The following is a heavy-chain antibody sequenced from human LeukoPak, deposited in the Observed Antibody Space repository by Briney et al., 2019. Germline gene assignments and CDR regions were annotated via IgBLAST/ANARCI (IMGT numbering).Heavy chain of an antibody. CDR3: ARGGGLDV. D-gene: IGHD3-16*01. CDR1: GFTFSSYW. V-gene: IGHV3-7*03. CDR2: IDHNGNVN. J-gene: IGHJ6*02. Sequence: GGSLRLSSAASGFTFSSYWMNWARQAPGKGLEWVASIDHNGNVNYYVDSVKGRFTISRDNAKNSLYLQMSNLRAEDTAVYFCARGGGLDVWGQGATVTVSS.